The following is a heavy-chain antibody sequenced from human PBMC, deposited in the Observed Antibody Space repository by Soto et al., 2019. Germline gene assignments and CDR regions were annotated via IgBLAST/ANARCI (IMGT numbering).Heavy chain of an antibody. J-gene: IGHJ6*02. CDR3: ARDSRSSGWWPPNYYGMDV. Sequence: TGGSLRLSCAASGFTFSSYAMSWVRQAPGKGLEWVSVIYSGGSTYYADSVKGRFTISRDNSKNTLYLQMNSLRAEDTAVYYCARDSRSSGWWPPNYYGMDVWGQGTTVTVSS. CDR1: GFTFSSYA. V-gene: IGHV3-53*01. D-gene: IGHD6-19*01. CDR2: IYSGGST.